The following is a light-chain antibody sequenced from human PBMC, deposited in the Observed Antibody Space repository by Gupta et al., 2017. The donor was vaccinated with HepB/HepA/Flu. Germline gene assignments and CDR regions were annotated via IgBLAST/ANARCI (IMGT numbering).Light chain of an antibody. CDR2: AAS. CDR1: QGMNNY. Sequence: DIHLTQSPSFLSASVVDRVTITYRASQGMNNYLVWYQQKPGKAPKLLIYAASTVKSGVPSRFSGSGSGTEFTLTISSRQPEDFANYYCQQRNSFPFTFGRGTXVEIK. V-gene: IGKV1-9*01. J-gene: IGKJ4*01. CDR3: QQRNSFPFT.